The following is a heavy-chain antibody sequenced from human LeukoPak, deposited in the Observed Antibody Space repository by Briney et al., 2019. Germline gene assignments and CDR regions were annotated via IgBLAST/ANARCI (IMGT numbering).Heavy chain of an antibody. CDR3: ARDGTTGTTFGFDP. V-gene: IGHV3-9*03. J-gene: IGHJ5*02. CDR1: GFTFDDYA. CDR2: ISWNSGSI. D-gene: IGHD1-1*01. Sequence: GGSLRLSCAASGFTFDDYAMHWVRQAPGKGLEWVSGISWNSGSIGYADSVKGRFTISRDNAKNSLYLQMNSLRAEDMALYYCARDGTTGTTFGFDPWGQGTLVTVSS.